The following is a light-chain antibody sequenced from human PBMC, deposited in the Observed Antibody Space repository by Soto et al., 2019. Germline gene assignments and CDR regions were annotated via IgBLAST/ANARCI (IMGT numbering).Light chain of an antibody. CDR1: QSISSS. CDR3: QQRSEWPRT. V-gene: IGKV3-11*01. J-gene: IGKJ1*01. Sequence: EIVLTQSLATLSLSPGERATLSCRASQSISSSLAWYQQKPGQAPRLLIYDASSRATGFPARFSGSGSGTDFTLTIDSLEPEDFAVYYCQQRSEWPRTFGQGTKVEIK. CDR2: DAS.